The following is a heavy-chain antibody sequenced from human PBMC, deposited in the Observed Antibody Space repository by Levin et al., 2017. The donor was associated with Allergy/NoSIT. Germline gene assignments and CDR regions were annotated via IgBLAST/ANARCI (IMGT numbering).Heavy chain of an antibody. Sequence: SETLSLTCTVSGGSVSSGSYYWSWIRQPPGKGLEWIGYIYYSGSTNYNPSLKSRVTISVDTSKNQFSLKLSSVTAADTAVYYCARASYYYDSSGYYGYLGGSQFDYWGQGTLVTVSS. J-gene: IGHJ4*02. D-gene: IGHD3-22*01. CDR2: IYYSGST. CDR3: ARASYYYDSSGYYGYLGGSQFDY. CDR1: GGSVSSGSYY. V-gene: IGHV4-61*01.